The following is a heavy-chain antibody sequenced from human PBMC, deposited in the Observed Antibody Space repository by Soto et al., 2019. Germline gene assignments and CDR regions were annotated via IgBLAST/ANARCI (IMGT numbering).Heavy chain of an antibody. CDR3: ARETGSDNWNDGLMEV. J-gene: IGHJ6*02. CDR1: GFSFSSFT. CDR2: IDTSSTYI. D-gene: IGHD1-20*01. Sequence: EVQLVESGGGLVKPGGSLRLSCAASGFSFSSFTMNWVRQAPGKGLEWVSSIDTSSTYIYYADSVTGRFTISRDNAKKSVYLQMHSLRAEDTAVYHCARETGSDNWNDGLMEVWGQWNTVTVSS. V-gene: IGHV3-21*02.